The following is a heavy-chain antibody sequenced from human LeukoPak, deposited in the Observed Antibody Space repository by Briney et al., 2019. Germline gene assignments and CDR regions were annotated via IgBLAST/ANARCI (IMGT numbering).Heavy chain of an antibody. CDR1: GFTFSDYY. V-gene: IGHV3-11*01. J-gene: IGHJ4*02. Sequence: TGGSLRLSCAASGFTFSDYYMSWIRQAPGKGLEWVSYISSSGSTIYYADSVKGRFTISRDNAKNSLYLQMNGLRAEDTAVYYCARDSPYYYDSNGYVDYWGQGTLVTVSS. CDR3: ARDSPYYYDSNGYVDY. CDR2: ISSSGSTI. D-gene: IGHD3-22*01.